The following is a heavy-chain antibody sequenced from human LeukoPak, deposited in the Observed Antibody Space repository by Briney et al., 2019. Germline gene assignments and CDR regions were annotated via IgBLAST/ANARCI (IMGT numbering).Heavy chain of an antibody. CDR3: AKDVVTAPNYLWFGELDV. CDR2: ISGSGGST. J-gene: IGHJ6*02. D-gene: IGHD3-10*01. CDR1: GFTFSSYA. V-gene: IGHV3-23*01. Sequence: PGGSLRLSCAASGFTFSSYAMSWVRQAPGKGLEWVSAISGSGGSTYYADSVKGRFTISRDNSKNTLYLQMNSLRAEDTAVYYCAKDVVTAPNYLWFGELDVWGQGTTVTVSS.